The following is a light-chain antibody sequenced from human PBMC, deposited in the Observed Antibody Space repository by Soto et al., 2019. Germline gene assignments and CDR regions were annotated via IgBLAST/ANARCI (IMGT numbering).Light chain of an antibody. Sequence: DIQMTQSPSTLSASVGDRVTITCRASQSISSWLAWYQQKPGKAPKLLIYKASSLESGVPSRFSGSGSGTEFTLTISSLQPDDFATYYCQQYNSYSWTLGQGPKVHI. V-gene: IGKV1-5*03. CDR2: KAS. CDR3: QQYNSYSWT. J-gene: IGKJ1*01. CDR1: QSISSW.